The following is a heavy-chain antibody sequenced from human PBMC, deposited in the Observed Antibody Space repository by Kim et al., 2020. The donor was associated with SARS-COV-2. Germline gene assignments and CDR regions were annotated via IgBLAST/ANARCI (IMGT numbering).Heavy chain of an antibody. Sequence: GGSLRLSCAASGFTFSSYWMSWVRQAPGKGLEWVANIKQDGSEKYYVDSVKGRFTISRDNAKNSLYLQMNSLRAEDTAVYYCARVSIFGVVTIYGMDVWGQGTTVTVSS. J-gene: IGHJ6*02. CDR2: IKQDGSEK. CDR3: ARVSIFGVVTIYGMDV. CDR1: GFTFSSYW. V-gene: IGHV3-7*03. D-gene: IGHD3-3*01.